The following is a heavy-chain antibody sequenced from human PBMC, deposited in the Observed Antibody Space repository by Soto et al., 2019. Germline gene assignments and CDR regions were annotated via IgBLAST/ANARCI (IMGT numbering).Heavy chain of an antibody. CDR2: ISYDGSNK. J-gene: IGHJ5*02. D-gene: IGHD6-13*01. CDR3: AKKKTAGKSWGAPWFDP. Sequence: GGSLRLSCAVSGFTFSSYGMHWVRQAPGKGLEWVAVISYDGSNKYYADSVKGRFTISRDNSKNTLYLQMNSLRAEDTAVYYCAKKKTAGKSWGAPWFDPWGQGTLVTVSS. CDR1: GFTFSSYG. V-gene: IGHV3-30*18.